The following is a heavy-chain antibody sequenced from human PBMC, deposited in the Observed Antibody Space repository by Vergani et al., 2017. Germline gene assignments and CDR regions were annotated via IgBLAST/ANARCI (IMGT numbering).Heavy chain of an antibody. CDR3: ARDGGYYGSGIDY. Sequence: QLQLQESGPGLVKPSETLSLTCTVSGGSISSSSYYWGWIRQPPGKGLEWIGSIYYSGSTYYNPSLKSRVTISVDTSKNQVSLKLSSVTAADTAVYYCARDGGYYGSGIDYWGQGTLVTVSS. J-gene: IGHJ4*02. CDR1: GGSISSSSYY. CDR2: IYYSGST. D-gene: IGHD3-10*01. V-gene: IGHV4-39*07.